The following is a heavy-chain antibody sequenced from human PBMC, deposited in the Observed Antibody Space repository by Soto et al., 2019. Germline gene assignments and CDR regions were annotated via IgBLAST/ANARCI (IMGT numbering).Heavy chain of an antibody. J-gene: IGHJ4*02. CDR3: ARDPPYGDPTDY. V-gene: IGHV3-66*01. Sequence: EVQLVESGGGLVQPGGSLRLSCAASGFTVSSNYMSWVRQAPGKGLEWVSVIYSGGSTYYADSVKSRFTISRDNSKNTLYLQMNSLRAEDTAVYYCARDPPYGDPTDYWGQGTLVTVSS. D-gene: IGHD4-17*01. CDR1: GFTVSSNY. CDR2: IYSGGST.